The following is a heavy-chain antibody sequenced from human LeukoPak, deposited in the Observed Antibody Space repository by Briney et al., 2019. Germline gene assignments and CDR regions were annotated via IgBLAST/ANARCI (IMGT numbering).Heavy chain of an antibody. CDR3: ARVGYYDSSGYYPYDAFDI. V-gene: IGHV1-2*04. D-gene: IGHD3-22*01. J-gene: IGHJ3*02. Sequence: ASVNVSCKASGYTFTGYYMHWVRQAPGQGLEWMGWINPNSGGTNYAQKFQGWVTMTRDTSISTAYMELSRLRSDDTAVYYCARVGYYDSSGYYPYDAFDIWGQGTMVTVSS. CDR1: GYTFTGYY. CDR2: INPNSGGT.